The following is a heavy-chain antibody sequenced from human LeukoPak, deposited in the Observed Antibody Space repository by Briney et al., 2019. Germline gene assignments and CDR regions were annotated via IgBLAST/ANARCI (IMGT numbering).Heavy chain of an antibody. Sequence: GGSLRLSCAASGFTFSSYEMNWVRQAPGKGLEWVSYISSSGSTIYYADSVKGRFTISRDNSKNTLYLQMNSLRAEDTAVYYCAKDLFDGAPFDYWGQGTLVTVSS. CDR1: GFTFSSYE. J-gene: IGHJ4*02. D-gene: IGHD3-9*01. V-gene: IGHV3-48*03. CDR3: AKDLFDGAPFDY. CDR2: ISSSGSTI.